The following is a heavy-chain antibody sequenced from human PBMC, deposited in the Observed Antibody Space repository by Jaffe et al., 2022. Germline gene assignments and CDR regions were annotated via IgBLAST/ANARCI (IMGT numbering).Heavy chain of an antibody. Sequence: EVQLVESGGGLVQPGRSLRLSCAASGFTFDDYAMHWVRQAPGKGLEWVSGISWNSGSIGYADSVKGRFTISRDNAKNSLYLQMNSLRAEDTALYYCAKESGDYSPDYYYYYYMDVWGKGTTVTVSS. V-gene: IGHV3-9*01. D-gene: IGHD4-17*01. CDR2: ISWNSGSI. CDR1: GFTFDDYA. J-gene: IGHJ6*03. CDR3: AKESGDYSPDYYYYYYMDV.